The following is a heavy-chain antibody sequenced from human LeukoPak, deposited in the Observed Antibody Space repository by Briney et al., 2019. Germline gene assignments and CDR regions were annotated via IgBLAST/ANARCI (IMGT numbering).Heavy chain of an antibody. J-gene: IGHJ3*01. V-gene: IGHV3-43D*03. CDR2: ISWDGGTT. CDR3: QGAFDF. Sequence: GGSLRLSCAASGFTFDDYAMHWVRQAPGQGLDWVSLISWDGGTTYYADSVKGRFTISRDNSKNSLYLQMHSLRVEDTALYYCQGAFDFWGQGTMVTVSS. CDR1: GFTFDDYA.